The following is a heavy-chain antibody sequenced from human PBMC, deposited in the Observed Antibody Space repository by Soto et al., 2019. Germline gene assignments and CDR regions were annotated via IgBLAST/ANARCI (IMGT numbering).Heavy chain of an antibody. CDR1: GFTFSNYW. CDR3: ARDSSGSCDY. V-gene: IGHV3-74*01. J-gene: IGHJ4*02. Sequence: EVQLVESGGGLVQPGGSLRLSCAASGFTFSNYWMHWVRQAPGEGLVWVSRVNGDGSSTSYADSVKGRFAVSRDSATSTLYLQMNSLRAEDTAVYYCARDSSGSCDYWGQGTLVTVPS. CDR2: VNGDGSST.